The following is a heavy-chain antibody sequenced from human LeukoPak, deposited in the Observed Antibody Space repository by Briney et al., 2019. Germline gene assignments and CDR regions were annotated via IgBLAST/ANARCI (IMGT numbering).Heavy chain of an antibody. CDR1: GFTFSSYS. V-gene: IGHV3-21*01. CDR2: ISSSSSYI. J-gene: IGHJ3*02. CDR3: ARDRGYYDILTGLRPGAFDI. Sequence: PGGSLRLSCAASGFTFSSYSTNWVRQAPGKGLEWVSSISSSSSYIYYADSVEGRFTISRDNAKNSLYLQMNSLRAEDTAVYYCARDRGYYDILTGLRPGAFDIWGQGTMVTVSS. D-gene: IGHD3-9*01.